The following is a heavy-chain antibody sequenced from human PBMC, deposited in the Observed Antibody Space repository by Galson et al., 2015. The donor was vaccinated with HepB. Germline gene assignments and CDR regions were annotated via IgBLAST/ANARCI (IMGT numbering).Heavy chain of an antibody. CDR2: ISSSSSTI. Sequence: LRLSCAASGFAFSSYSMNWVRQAPGKGLEWVSYISSSSSTIYYADSVKGRFTISRDNAKNSLYLQMNSLRDEDTAVYYCARGEIPNGIVVVPAAIDYYYYGMDVWGQGTTVTVSS. CDR1: GFAFSSYS. J-gene: IGHJ6*02. V-gene: IGHV3-48*02. CDR3: ARGEIPNGIVVVPAAIDYYYYGMDV. D-gene: IGHD2-2*01.